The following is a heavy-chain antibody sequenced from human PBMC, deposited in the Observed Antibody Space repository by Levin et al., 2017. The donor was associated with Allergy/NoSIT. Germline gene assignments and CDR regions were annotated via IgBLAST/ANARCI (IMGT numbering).Heavy chain of an antibody. CDR2: IYYSGST. V-gene: IGHV4-59*01. CDR3: ARVVLTEDYFDY. J-gene: IGHJ4*02. D-gene: IGHD3-16*01. CDR1: GGSISSYY. Sequence: PSETLSLTCTVSGGSISSYYWSWIRQPPGKGLEWIGYIYYSGSTNYNPSLKSRVTISVDTSKNQFSLKLSSVTAADTAVYYCARVVLTEDYFDYWGQGTLVTVSS.